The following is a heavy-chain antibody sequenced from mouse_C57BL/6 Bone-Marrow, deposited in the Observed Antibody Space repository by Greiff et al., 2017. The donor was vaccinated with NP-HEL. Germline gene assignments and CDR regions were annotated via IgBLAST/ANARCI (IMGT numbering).Heavy chain of an antibody. V-gene: IGHV1-81*01. Sequence: VQLQQSGAELARPGASVKLSCKASGYTFTSYGISWVKQRTGQGLEWIGEIYPRSGNTYYNEKFKGKATLTADKSSSTAYMELRSLTSEDSAVYICAKWGRLRRRRGDWGQGTPLTVSP. D-gene: IGHD3-2*02. J-gene: IGHJ2*01. CDR1: GYTFTSYG. CDR2: IYPRSGNT. CDR3: AKWGRLRRRRGD.